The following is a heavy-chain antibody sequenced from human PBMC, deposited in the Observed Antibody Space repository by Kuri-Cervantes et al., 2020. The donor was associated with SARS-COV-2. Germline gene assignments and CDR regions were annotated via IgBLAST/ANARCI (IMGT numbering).Heavy chain of an antibody. Sequence: SVKVSCKASGGTFSSYAISWVRQAPGQGLEWMGGIIPIFGTANYAQKFQGRVTITADESTSTAYMELSSLRSEDTAVYYCASRKRELVYATRGGYFDLWGRGTLVTVPS. CDR1: GGTFSSYA. D-gene: IGHD2-8*01. J-gene: IGHJ2*01. CDR2: IIPIFGTA. CDR3: ASRKRELVYATRGGYFDL. V-gene: IGHV1-69*13.